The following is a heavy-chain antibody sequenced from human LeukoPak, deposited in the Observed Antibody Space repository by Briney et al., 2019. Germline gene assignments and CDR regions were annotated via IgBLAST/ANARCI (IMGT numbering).Heavy chain of an antibody. Sequence: PGGSLRLSCAASGFTFDDYGMSWVRQAPGKGLEWVSGINWNGGSTGYADSVKGRFTISRDNAKNSLYLQMNSLRAEDTALYHCARIIAGFHEWELLVGYVSHAFDIWGQGTMVTVSS. D-gene: IGHD1-26*01. CDR3: ARIIAGFHEWELLVGYVSHAFDI. CDR2: INWNGGST. V-gene: IGHV3-20*01. CDR1: GFTFDDYG. J-gene: IGHJ3*02.